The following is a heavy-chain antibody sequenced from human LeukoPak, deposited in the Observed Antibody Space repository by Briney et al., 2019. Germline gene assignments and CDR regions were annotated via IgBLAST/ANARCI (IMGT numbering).Heavy chain of an antibody. CDR3: ARASKLDYAYSSGWGYYYYYGMDV. J-gene: IGHJ6*02. V-gene: IGHV4-34*01. CDR1: GGSFSGYY. Sequence: PSETLSLTCAVYGGSFSGYYWSWIRQRPGKGLEWIGEVNHSGSTNYNPSLKSRVTISVDTSKNQFSLKLSSVTAADTAVYYCARASKLDYAYSSGWGYYYYYGMDVWGQGTTVTVSS. CDR2: VNHSGST. D-gene: IGHD6-19*01.